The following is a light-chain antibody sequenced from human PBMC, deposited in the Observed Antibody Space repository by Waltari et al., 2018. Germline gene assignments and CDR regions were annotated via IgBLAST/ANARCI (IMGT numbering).Light chain of an antibody. J-gene: IGLJ3*02. CDR3: QTWGMNIQV. CDR1: GEYSASA. V-gene: IGLV4-69*01. Sequence: QLVLTQSPSASASLGASVKPTFTLTGEYSASAIEWHQQQPEKGPRYLMNVNSDGSHDKADGIPERFSGSSAGAERYLIISRLQSDDEADYFCQTWGMNIQVFGGGTRLTVL. CDR2: VNSDGSH.